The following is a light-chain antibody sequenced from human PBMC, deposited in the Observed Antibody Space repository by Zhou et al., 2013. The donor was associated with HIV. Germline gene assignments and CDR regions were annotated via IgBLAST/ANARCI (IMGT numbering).Light chain of an antibody. CDR3: QQRTTRIT. CDR2: GAA. CDR1: QSVSSN. J-gene: IGKJ5*01. V-gene: IGKV3-15*01. Sequence: EIVLTQSPGTLSLSPGERATLSCRASQSVSSNLAWYQQRPGQAPRLLINGAATRATGIPARFSGSGSGTEFTLTISSVESEDLGIYYCQQRTTRITFGQGTRLEIK.